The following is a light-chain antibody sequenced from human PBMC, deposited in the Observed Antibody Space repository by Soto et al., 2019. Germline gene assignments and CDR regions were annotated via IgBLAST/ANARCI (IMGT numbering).Light chain of an antibody. CDR2: GAS. CDR3: QQHNNWPPWT. V-gene: IGKV3-15*01. Sequence: EIVMTQSPATLSVSPGERATLSCRASQSVSSNFAWYQQKPGQAPRPLMYGASTRATGIPDRFSGSGSGTEFTLTISSLQSEDFAVYYCQQHNNWPPWTFGQGTKVEIK. J-gene: IGKJ1*01. CDR1: QSVSSN.